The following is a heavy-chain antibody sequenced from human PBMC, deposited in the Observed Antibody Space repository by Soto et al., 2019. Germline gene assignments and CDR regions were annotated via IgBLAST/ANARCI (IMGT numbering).Heavy chain of an antibody. Sequence: EVQLVQSGGGSVQPGGSLRLSCAASGFTFTNYWMHWVRQVPGKGLVWVSRIAGVGTGTSYSDSVRGRFTISRDNAENMLYLQMNSLRAEVTGVCYCTMVFEYWGQGTMVTVSS. CDR1: GFTFTNYW. CDR3: TMVFEY. V-gene: IGHV3-74*01. D-gene: IGHD2-15*01. J-gene: IGHJ4*02. CDR2: IAGVGTGT.